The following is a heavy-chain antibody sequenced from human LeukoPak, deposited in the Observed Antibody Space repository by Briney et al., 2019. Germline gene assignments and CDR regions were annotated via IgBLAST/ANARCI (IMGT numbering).Heavy chain of an antibody. Sequence: SETLSLTCTVCGGSISGSNYYWGWIRQPPGKGLEWIGSIYYSGSTYYNPSLKSRVTISVDTSKNQFSLKLNSVTAAHTAVYYCARESYSSAWFFNYWGQGTLVTVSS. CDR2: IYYSGST. V-gene: IGHV4-39*02. J-gene: IGHJ4*02. CDR1: GGSISGSNYY. CDR3: ARESYSSAWFFNY. D-gene: IGHD6-19*01.